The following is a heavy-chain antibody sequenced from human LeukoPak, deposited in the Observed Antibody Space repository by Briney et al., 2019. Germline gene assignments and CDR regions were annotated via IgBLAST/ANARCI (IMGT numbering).Heavy chain of an antibody. V-gene: IGHV3-7*01. Sequence: PGGSLRLSCAASGFTFSSYWMSWVRQAPGKGLEWVANIKQDGSEKYYVDSVKGRFTISRDSAKNSLYLQMNSLRAEDTAVYYCARAYTMVRGVDAFDIWGQGTMVTVSS. CDR2: IKQDGSEK. CDR3: ARAYTMVRGVDAFDI. J-gene: IGHJ3*02. CDR1: GFTFSSYW. D-gene: IGHD3-10*01.